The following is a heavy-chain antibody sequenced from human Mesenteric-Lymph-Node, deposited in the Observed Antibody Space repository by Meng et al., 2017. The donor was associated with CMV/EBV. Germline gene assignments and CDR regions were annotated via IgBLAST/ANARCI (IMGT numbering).Heavy chain of an antibody. Sequence: GESLKISCVASGFTFSTYALTWVRQAPGKGLQWVSAITGSGDNTYYADSVEGRFTISRDNSRHTLYLHMNGLRAEDTAIYYCAKDLFGAAPLNGLDVWGQGTTVTVSS. CDR2: ITGSGDNT. CDR3: AKDLFGAAPLNGLDV. D-gene: IGHD3-3*01. V-gene: IGHV3-23*01. CDR1: GFTFSTYA. J-gene: IGHJ6*02.